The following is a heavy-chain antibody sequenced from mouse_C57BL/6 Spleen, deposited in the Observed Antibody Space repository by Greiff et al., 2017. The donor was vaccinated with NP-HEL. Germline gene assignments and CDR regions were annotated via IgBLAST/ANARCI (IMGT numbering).Heavy chain of an antibody. J-gene: IGHJ2*01. D-gene: IGHD1-1*01. CDR3: ARAITTVVADYFDY. CDR1: GYTFTSYG. V-gene: IGHV1-72*01. CDR2: IDPNSGGT. Sequence: QVQLQQPGAELVKPGASVKLSCKASGYTFTSYGMHWVKQRPGRGLEWIGRIDPNSGGTTYNEKFKSKATLTVDKPSSTADMQLSSLTSEDSAVYYCARAITTVVADYFDYWGQGTTLTVSS.